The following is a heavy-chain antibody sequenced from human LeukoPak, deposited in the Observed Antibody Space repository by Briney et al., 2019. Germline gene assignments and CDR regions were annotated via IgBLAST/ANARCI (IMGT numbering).Heavy chain of an antibody. CDR3: AKDAGYCSSIICDLDY. CDR2: ISGSGGST. V-gene: IGHV3-23*01. J-gene: IGHJ4*02. Sequence: GGSLRLSCAASGFTFYTYAMSWVRQAPGKGLEWVSSISGSGGSTYYADSVKGRFTISRDNSKNTLSLQMSSLRAEDTAVYFCAKDAGYCSSIICDLDYWGQGTLVTVSS. D-gene: IGHD2-2*01. CDR1: GFTFYTYA.